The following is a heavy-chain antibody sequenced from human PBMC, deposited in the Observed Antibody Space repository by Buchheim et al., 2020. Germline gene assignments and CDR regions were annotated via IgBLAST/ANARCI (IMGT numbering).Heavy chain of an antibody. CDR1: GFTFSSYS. Sequence: EVQLVESGGGLVKPGGSLRLSCAASGFTFSSYSMNWVRQAPGKGLEWVSSISSSSSYIYYADSVKGRFTISRDNAKNSLYLQMNSLRAEDTAVYYCARDFAPDGFGVSQDYYYGMDVWGQGTT. CDR3: ARDFAPDGFGVSQDYYYGMDV. V-gene: IGHV3-21*01. D-gene: IGHD3-3*01. CDR2: ISSSSSYI. J-gene: IGHJ6*02.